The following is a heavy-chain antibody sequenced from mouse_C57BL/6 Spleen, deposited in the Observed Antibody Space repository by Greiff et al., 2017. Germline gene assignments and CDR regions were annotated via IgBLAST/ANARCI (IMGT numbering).Heavy chain of an antibody. V-gene: IGHV1-82*01. CDR2: IYPGDGDT. CDR3: ARVPGQATVFAY. Sequence: VQLQQSGPELVKPGASVKISCTASGYAFSSSWMNWVKQRPGKGLEWIGRIYPGDGDTNYNGKFKGKATLTADKSSSTAYMQLSSLTSEDSAVYFCARVPGQATVFAYWGQGTLVTVSA. J-gene: IGHJ3*01. CDR1: GYAFSSSW. D-gene: IGHD3-2*02.